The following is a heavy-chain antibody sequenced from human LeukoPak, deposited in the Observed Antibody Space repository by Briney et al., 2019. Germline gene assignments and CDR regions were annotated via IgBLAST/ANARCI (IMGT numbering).Heavy chain of an antibody. D-gene: IGHD4-23*01. CDR1: GYTFITYW. J-gene: IGHJ3*02. V-gene: IGHV5-51*01. CDR2: IYPGDSDT. Sequence: GESLKISCKASGYTFITYWIGWVRQMPGKGLEWTGIIYPGDSDTRYSPSFQGQVTISADKSISTAYLHWSSLKASDTAIHYCARPDDYGGKPAAFDIWGQGTLVTVSS. CDR3: ARPDDYGGKPAAFDI.